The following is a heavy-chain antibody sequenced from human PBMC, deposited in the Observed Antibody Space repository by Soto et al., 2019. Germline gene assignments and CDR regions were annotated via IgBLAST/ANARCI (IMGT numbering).Heavy chain of an antibody. V-gene: IGHV1-18*01. D-gene: IGHD2-15*01. CDR1: GYTFTSYG. CDR2: ISAYNGNT. J-gene: IGHJ3*02. Sequence: GASVKVSCKASGYTFTSYGISWVRQAPGQGLEWMGWISAYNGNTNYAQKLQGRVTMTTDTSTSTAYMELRSLRSDDTAVYYCSIPLVYCSGGSCYNEDAFDIWGQGTMVTGSS. CDR3: SIPLVYCSGGSCYNEDAFDI.